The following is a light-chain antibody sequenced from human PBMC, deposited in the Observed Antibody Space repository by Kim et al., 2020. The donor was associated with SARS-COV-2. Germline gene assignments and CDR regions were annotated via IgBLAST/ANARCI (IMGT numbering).Light chain of an antibody. Sequence: SSADVGTNAVYWYQQLPGTAPKLLIYGNNHRPSGVPNRFSGSKSGNSASLAITGLQAEDEADYYCRSYKDSLNGFVFGRGTQLTVL. J-gene: IGLJ2*01. CDR2: GNN. CDR3: RSYKDSLNGFV. CDR1: SADVGTNA. V-gene: IGLV1-44*01.